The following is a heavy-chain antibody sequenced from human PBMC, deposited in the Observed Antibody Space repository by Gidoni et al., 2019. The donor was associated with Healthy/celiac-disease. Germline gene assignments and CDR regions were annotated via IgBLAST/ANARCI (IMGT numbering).Heavy chain of an antibody. V-gene: IGHV1-46*01. D-gene: IGHD2-8*01. CDR2: INPSGGST. CDR3: AREGYCTNGVCSFFDY. CDR1: GYTFTSYY. J-gene: IGHJ4*02. Sequence: QVQLVQSGAEVKKPGASVKFSCKASGYTFTSYYMHWVRQAPGQGLEWMGIINPSGGSTSYAQKFQGRVTMTRDTSTSTVYMELSSLRSEDTAVYYCAREGYCTNGVCSFFDYWGQGTLVTVSS.